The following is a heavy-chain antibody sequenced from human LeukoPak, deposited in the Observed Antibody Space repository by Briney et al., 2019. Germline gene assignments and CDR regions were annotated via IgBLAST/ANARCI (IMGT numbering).Heavy chain of an antibody. Sequence: ASVKVSCKASGYTFTSYGISWVRQAPGQGLEWMGWISAYNGNTNYAQKLQGRVTMTTDTSTSTAYMELRSLRSDDTAVYYCASDLLGVSAYYYDSSGYYYVPFDYWGQGTLVTVSS. CDR3: ASDLLGVSAYYYDSSGYYYVPFDY. CDR2: ISAYNGNT. J-gene: IGHJ4*02. V-gene: IGHV1-18*01. D-gene: IGHD3-22*01. CDR1: GYTFTSYG.